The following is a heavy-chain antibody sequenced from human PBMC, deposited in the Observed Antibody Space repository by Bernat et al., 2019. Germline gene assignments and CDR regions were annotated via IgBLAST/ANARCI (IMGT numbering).Heavy chain of an antibody. V-gene: IGHV3-23*04. CDR3: AKPYYYYGSRWGDY. D-gene: IGHD3-10*01. CDR2: ISGSGGST. J-gene: IGHJ4*02. Sequence: VQLVESGGGVVQPGRSLRLSCAASGFTFSSYAMSWVRQAPGKGLEWVSAISGSGGSTYYADSVKGRFTISRDNSKNTLYLQMNSLRAEDTAVYYCAKPYYYYGSRWGDYWGQGTLVTVSS. CDR1: GFTFSSYA.